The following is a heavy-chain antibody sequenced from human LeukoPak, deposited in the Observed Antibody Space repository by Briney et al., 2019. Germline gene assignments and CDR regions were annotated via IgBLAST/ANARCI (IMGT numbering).Heavy chain of an antibody. J-gene: IGHJ5*02. Sequence: SETLPLTCTVSGGSINSSSYYWNWIRQPAGKGLEWIGRIYTSGNINYNPSLKSRVTISVDTSKNQFSLKMSSVTAADTAVYYCVREQLWLLGWFDPWGQGTLVTVSS. V-gene: IGHV4-61*02. D-gene: IGHD5-18*01. CDR3: VREQLWLLGWFDP. CDR1: GGSINSSSYY. CDR2: IYTSGNI.